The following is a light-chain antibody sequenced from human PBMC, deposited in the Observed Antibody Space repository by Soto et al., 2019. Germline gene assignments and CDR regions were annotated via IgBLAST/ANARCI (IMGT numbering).Light chain of an antibody. Sequence: DIQMTQSPSSVSASVGDRVTITCRASQGITSWLAWYQQKPGTAPKLLIYRASNLQSGVPSRFSGSGSVTDFTLSISGVQPADFATYYCQQTTTFLLTFGGGTKVEIK. CDR3: QQTTTFLLT. J-gene: IGKJ4*01. CDR1: QGITSW. V-gene: IGKV1-12*01. CDR2: RAS.